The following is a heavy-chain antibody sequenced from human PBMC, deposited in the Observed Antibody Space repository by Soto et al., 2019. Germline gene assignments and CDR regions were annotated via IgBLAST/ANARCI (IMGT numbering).Heavy chain of an antibody. CDR3: ARKKLDYYYYYGMDG. V-gene: IGHV1-69*01. CDR2: IIPIFGTA. CDR1: GGTFSSYA. Sequence: QVQLVQSGAEVKKPGSSVKVSCKASGGTFSSYAISWVRQAPGQGLEWMGGIIPIFGTANYAQKFQGRVTITGDESTSTACREVSSLRSEDTAVYYCARKKLDYYYYYGMDGWGQGTTVTVSS. D-gene: IGHD6-13*01. J-gene: IGHJ6*02.